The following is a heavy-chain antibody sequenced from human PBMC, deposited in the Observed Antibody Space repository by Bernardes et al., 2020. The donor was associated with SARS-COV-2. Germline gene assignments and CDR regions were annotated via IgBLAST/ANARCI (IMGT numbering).Heavy chain of an antibody. CDR2: ISYDGSNK. V-gene: IGHV3-30*04. J-gene: IGHJ5*02. CDR3: AKVRGTLWFGREPGRFDP. D-gene: IGHD3-10*01. Sequence: GGSLRLSCAASGFTFSSYAMHWVRQAPGKGLEWVAVISYDGSNKYYADSVKGRFTISRDNSKNTLYLQMNSLRAEDTAVYYCAKVRGTLWFGREPGRFDPWGQGTLVTVSS. CDR1: GFTFSSYA.